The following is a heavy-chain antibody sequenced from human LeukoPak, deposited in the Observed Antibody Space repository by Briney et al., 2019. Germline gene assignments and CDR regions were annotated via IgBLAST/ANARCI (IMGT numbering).Heavy chain of an antibody. CDR1: GYTFTSYG. CDR3: ARDPIEWEPYRHYGMDV. Sequence: GASVKVSCKASGYTFTSYGISWVRQAPGQGLEWMGLISAYNGNTNYAQKLQGRVTMTTDTSTSTAYMELRSLRSDDTAVYYCARDPIEWEPYRHYGMDVWGQGTTVTVSS. CDR2: ISAYNGNT. D-gene: IGHD1-26*01. J-gene: IGHJ6*02. V-gene: IGHV1-18*01.